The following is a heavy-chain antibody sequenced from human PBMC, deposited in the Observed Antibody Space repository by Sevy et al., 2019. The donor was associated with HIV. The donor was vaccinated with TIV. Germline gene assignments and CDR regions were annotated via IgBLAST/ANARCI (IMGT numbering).Heavy chain of an antibody. V-gene: IGHV3-23*01. Sequence: GGSLRLSCAASGFPFSKYSMSWIRQTPGKGLEWVATFSFGCGQINYADSVKGRFTISSDDSRNTFYLQMNSLRSDDTAIYYCAREGCTRPHDYWGQGTVVTVSS. CDR2: FSFGCGQI. CDR1: GFPFSKYS. CDR3: AREGCTRPHDY. J-gene: IGHJ4*02. D-gene: IGHD2-8*01.